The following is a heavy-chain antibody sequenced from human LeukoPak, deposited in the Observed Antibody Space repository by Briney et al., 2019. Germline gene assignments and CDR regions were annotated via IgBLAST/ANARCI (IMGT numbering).Heavy chain of an antibody. CDR3: ARVSRITIFGVVLNAFDI. Sequence: ASVKVSCKVSGYTFTSYGISWVRQAPGQGVEWMGWISAYNGNTNYAQKLQGRVTMTTDTSTSTAYMELRSLRSDDTAVYYCARVSRITIFGVVLNAFDIWGQGTMVTVSS. V-gene: IGHV1-18*01. CDR2: ISAYNGNT. J-gene: IGHJ3*02. D-gene: IGHD3-3*01. CDR1: GYTFTSYG.